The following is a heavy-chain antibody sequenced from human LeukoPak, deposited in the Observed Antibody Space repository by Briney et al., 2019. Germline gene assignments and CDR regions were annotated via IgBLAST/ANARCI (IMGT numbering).Heavy chain of an antibody. CDR3: ARGTYDFWSGFTHFDY. J-gene: IGHJ4*02. Sequence: ASVNVSCKASGYTFTSYAMHWVRQAPGQRLEWMGWINAGNGNTKYSQKFQGRVTITRDTSASTAYMELSSLRSEDTAVYYCARGTYDFWSGFTHFDYWGQGTLVTVSS. CDR2: INAGNGNT. V-gene: IGHV1-3*01. D-gene: IGHD3-3*01. CDR1: GYTFTSYA.